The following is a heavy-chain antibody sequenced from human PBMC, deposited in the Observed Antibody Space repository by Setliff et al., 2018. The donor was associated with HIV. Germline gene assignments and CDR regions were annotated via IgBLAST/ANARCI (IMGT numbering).Heavy chain of an antibody. CDR2: FYYNGDS. Sequence: SETLSLTCTVSGDSVNDRSYFWGWIRQPPGKGLEWIATFYYNGDSRYSPSLKSRVTISADTSRNQFSLKLSSVTAADTAMYYCARAKGYCNDDGCFSNFDYWGQGTLVTVSS. J-gene: IGHJ4*02. CDR1: GDSVNDRSYF. D-gene: IGHD2-15*01. CDR3: ARAKGYCNDDGCFSNFDY. V-gene: IGHV4-39*07.